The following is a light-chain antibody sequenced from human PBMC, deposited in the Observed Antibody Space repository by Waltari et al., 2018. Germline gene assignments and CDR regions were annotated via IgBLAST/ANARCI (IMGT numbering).Light chain of an antibody. CDR1: QTFRTY. Sequence: EIVLTQSPATLSLSPGGRATLSCRASQTFRTYLAWYQQKPGQAPRLLIFDASSRATGIPAKCSGSGSGTDFTRTVSNLEPEDFAIYYCQQRSNWPYTFGQGTRVEIK. V-gene: IGKV3-11*01. J-gene: IGKJ2*01. CDR2: DAS. CDR3: QQRSNWPYT.